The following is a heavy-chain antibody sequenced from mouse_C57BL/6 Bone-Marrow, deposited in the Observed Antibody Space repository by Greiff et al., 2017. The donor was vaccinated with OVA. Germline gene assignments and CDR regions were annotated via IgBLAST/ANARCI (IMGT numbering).Heavy chain of an antibody. D-gene: IGHD2-2*01. Sequence: DVTLVESGGDLVKPGGSLKLSCAASGFTFSSYGMSWVRPTPDKRLEWVATISSGGSYTYYPDSVKGRFTISRDNAKNTLYLQMSSLKSEDTAMYYCARLMVTSFDYWGQGTTLTVSS. V-gene: IGHV5-6*02. CDR1: GFTFSSYG. CDR3: ARLMVTSFDY. CDR2: ISSGGSYT. J-gene: IGHJ2*01.